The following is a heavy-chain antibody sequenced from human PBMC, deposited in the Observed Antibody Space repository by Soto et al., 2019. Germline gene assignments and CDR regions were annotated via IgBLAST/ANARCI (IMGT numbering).Heavy chain of an antibody. D-gene: IGHD3-22*01. V-gene: IGHV4-31*03. J-gene: IGHJ4*02. CDR1: VGPISSGGYY. CDR3: ARDRHDSSGYYSRYYLEY. Sequence: PSETLSLTCTVSVGPISSGGYYWSWIRQHAGKGLEWIGYIYYSWSTYYNPSRKSRVTISVDTSKNQRSLKLTSVTAADTAVYYCARDRHDSSGYYSRYYLEYWGQGTLVTVSS. CDR2: IYYSWST.